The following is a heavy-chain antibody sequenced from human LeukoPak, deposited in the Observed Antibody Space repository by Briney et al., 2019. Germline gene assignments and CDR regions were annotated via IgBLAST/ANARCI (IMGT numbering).Heavy chain of an antibody. J-gene: IGHJ6*03. D-gene: IGHD3-3*01. CDR3: ARGGDFWSGYSRGYYMDV. CDR1: GFTLSSYE. Sequence: GGSLRLSCTASGFTLSSYEMSWIRQAPGKGLEWVSSIDYSGGSTYYADSVKGRFTISRDNSKNTLYLQMNSLRAEDTAVYYCARGGDFWSGYSRGYYMDVWGKGTTVTVSS. V-gene: IGHV3-23*01. CDR2: IDYSGGST.